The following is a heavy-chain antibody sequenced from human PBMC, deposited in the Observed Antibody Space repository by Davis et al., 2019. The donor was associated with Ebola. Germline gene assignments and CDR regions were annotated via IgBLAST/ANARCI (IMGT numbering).Heavy chain of an antibody. D-gene: IGHD3-3*01. Sequence: GESLKISCAASGFAVSSNYMSWVRQAPGKGPEWVSVIYRDERTYYANSVRGRFTISRDNSKNTLYLQMNSLRAEDTAVYYCAKNNGFLEWLPFNYWGQGTLVTVSS. CDR1: GFAVSSNY. CDR2: IYRDERT. V-gene: IGHV3-53*01. J-gene: IGHJ4*02. CDR3: AKNNGFLEWLPFNY.